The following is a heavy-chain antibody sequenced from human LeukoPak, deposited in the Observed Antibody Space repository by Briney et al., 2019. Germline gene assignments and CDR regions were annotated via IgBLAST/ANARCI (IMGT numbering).Heavy chain of an antibody. CDR2: ISPKSGGT. V-gene: IGHV1-2*02. J-gene: IGHJ4*02. D-gene: IGHD3-3*01. CDR3: ARHNYDFDFDS. Sequence: ASVKVSCKASEYTFSDYYIHWVRQAPGQGLEWMGWISPKSGGTNYAQNFQGRVTMTRDTSINTAYMELSRLRPDDTAVYYCARHNYDFDFDSWGQGALVTVSS. CDR1: EYTFSDYY.